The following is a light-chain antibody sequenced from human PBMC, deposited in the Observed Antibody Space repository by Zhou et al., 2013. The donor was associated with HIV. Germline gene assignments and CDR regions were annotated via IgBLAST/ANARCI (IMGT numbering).Light chain of an antibody. CDR3: QQLNSFPLT. CDR1: QDIVTY. CDR2: DAS. Sequence: IQLTQSPSSLSASIGDRVTTTCRASQDIVTYLAWYQQIPGKAPRVLIYDASTLQTGVSSRFSGSGSGAEFTLSISGLQREDFAIYYCQQLNSFPLTFDQGTRLEIK. J-gene: IGKJ5*01. V-gene: IGKV1-9*01.